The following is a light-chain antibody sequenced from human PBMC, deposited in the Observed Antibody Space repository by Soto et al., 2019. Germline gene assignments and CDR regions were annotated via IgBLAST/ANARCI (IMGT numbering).Light chain of an antibody. J-gene: IGLJ1*01. V-gene: IGLV3-21*02. CDR3: QVSDSSTDQIDV. CDR2: DDG. CDR1: NIGGKS. Sequence: SYELTQPPSVSVAPGQTARITCGGDNIGGKSMHWYQQKPGQAPVVVVYDDGDRPSGIPVRFSGSNSGATATLTISRVEAGDEADYYCQVSDSSTDQIDVFGTGTKVTVL.